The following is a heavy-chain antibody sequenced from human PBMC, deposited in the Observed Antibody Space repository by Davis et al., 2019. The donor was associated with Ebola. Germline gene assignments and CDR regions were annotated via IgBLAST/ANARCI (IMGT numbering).Heavy chain of an antibody. J-gene: IGHJ6*03. CDR1: GYTFTTYF. Sequence: ASVKVSCKASGYTFTTYFIHWVRQAPGQGLEWMGVINPSGGSTSFAEKFQGRVTMTIDTSTSTAYLELTSLRSDDTAVYYFAKDLIKDTYYYYMDVWGKGTTVTVSS. V-gene: IGHV1-46*01. CDR3: AKDLIKDTYYYYMDV. CDR2: INPSGGST. D-gene: IGHD2-15*01.